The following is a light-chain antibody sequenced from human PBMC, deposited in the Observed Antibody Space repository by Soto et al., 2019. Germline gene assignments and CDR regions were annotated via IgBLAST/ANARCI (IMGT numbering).Light chain of an antibody. Sequence: EIVMTQSPAPLSVSPGERVTLSCRASQSVSSNLVWYQQKPGQAPRLLIYRASIRATGIPARFSGSGSGTEFTLTISSLQSEDFAVYYCQQYDRWPPNYTFGQGTKV. CDR3: QQYDRWPPNYT. V-gene: IGKV3-15*01. CDR1: QSVSSN. CDR2: RAS. J-gene: IGKJ2*01.